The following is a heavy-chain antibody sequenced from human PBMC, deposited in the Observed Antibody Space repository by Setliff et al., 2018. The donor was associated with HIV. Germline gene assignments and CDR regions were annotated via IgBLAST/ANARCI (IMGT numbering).Heavy chain of an antibody. Sequence: SETLSLTCTVSGGSIISYYWSWIRQPPGKGLEWIGYIYYSGSTTYNPSLKSRVAISVDTSKNQFSLKLSSVTAADTAVYYCARDRLDGYNSGFDYWGQGTLVTVSS. CDR1: GGSIISYY. CDR3: ARDRLDGYNSGFDY. CDR2: IYYSGST. V-gene: IGHV4-59*01. D-gene: IGHD5-12*01. J-gene: IGHJ4*02.